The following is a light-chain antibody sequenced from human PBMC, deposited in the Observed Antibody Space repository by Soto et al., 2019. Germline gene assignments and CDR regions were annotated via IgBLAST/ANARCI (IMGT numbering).Light chain of an antibody. CDR3: QQYDAWPPGT. CDR1: RSIDTY. J-gene: IGKJ4*01. CDR2: GAS. Sequence: DIVMTQSPAFLSASLGERVTLSCRASRSIDTYLAWFQHKLGQPPRLFIFGASTRAAGVPPRFSGGGSGTEFTLTITSLQSEDFAVYFCQQYDAWPPGTFGGGTTVEI. V-gene: IGKV3-15*01.